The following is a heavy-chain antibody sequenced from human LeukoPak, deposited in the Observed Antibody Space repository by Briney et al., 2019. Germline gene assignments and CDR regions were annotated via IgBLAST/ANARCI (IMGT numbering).Heavy chain of an antibody. D-gene: IGHD6-13*01. V-gene: IGHV4-59*08. Sequence: PSETLSLTCTVSGGSISSYYWSWIRQPPGKGLEWIGYIYYSGSTNYNPSLKSRVTISVDTSKNQFSLKLSSVTAADTAVYYCARQIAAAADFDYWGQGTLVTVSS. CDR3: ARQIAAAADFDY. J-gene: IGHJ4*02. CDR2: IYYSGST. CDR1: GGSISSYY.